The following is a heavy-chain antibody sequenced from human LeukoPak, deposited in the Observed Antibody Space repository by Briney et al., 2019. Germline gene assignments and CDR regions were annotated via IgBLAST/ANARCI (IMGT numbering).Heavy chain of an antibody. Sequence: PGGSLRLSCAASGFTVSSNYMSWVRQAPGKGLEWVSVIYSGGSTYYADSVKGRFTISRHNSKNTLYLQMNSLRAEDTAVYYCASVAETKRTGTGYYYYGMDVWGQGTTVTVSS. CDR2: IYSGGST. CDR3: ASVAETKRTGTGYYYYGMDV. D-gene: IGHD1/OR15-1a*01. J-gene: IGHJ6*02. V-gene: IGHV3-53*04. CDR1: GFTVSSNY.